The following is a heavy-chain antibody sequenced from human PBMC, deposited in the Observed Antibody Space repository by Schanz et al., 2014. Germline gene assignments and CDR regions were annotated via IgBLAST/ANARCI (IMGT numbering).Heavy chain of an antibody. J-gene: IGHJ3*02. CDR1: GFTVDSNY. CDR3: ARPSGSYFWAFDI. D-gene: IGHD3-10*01. Sequence: EVQLVESGGCLIQPGGSLRLSCAVSGFTVDSNYMSWVRQAPGKGLEWVSIIYPDGSTNYGDSMKGRFTVSRDEWKNTLYLQMNSLRGEDSAVYYCARPSGSYFWAFDIWGQGTMVTVSS. V-gene: IGHV3-53*01. CDR2: IYPDGST.